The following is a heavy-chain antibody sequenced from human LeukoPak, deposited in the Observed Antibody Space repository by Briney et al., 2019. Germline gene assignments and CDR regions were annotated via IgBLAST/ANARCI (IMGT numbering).Heavy chain of an antibody. CDR1: GFAFGHYA. D-gene: IGHD2-2*01. Sequence: LTGGSLRLSCTGSGFAFGHYALAWVRQAPGKGLEWLGFIRSQAYGGTIEYAASVKGRFSISRDNSKSIADLQINSLKTEDTAVYYCARGGDFAVPAPLGIDAFDIWGQGTMVTVSS. CDR3: ARGGDFAVPAPLGIDAFDI. J-gene: IGHJ3*02. CDR2: IRSQAYGGTI. V-gene: IGHV3-49*04.